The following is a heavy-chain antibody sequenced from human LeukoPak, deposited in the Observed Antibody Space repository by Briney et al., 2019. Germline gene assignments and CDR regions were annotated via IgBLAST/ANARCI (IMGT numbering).Heavy chain of an antibody. Sequence: PGGSLRLSCAASGFTVSSSYMSWVRQAPGKGLEWVSVIYSGGSTYYADSVKGRFTISRHNSKNTLYLQMNSLRAEDTAVYYCARVEYSSGWYWYFDLWGRGTLVTVSS. D-gene: IGHD6-19*01. CDR3: ARVEYSSGWYWYFDL. J-gene: IGHJ2*01. CDR2: IYSGGST. V-gene: IGHV3-53*04. CDR1: GFTVSSSY.